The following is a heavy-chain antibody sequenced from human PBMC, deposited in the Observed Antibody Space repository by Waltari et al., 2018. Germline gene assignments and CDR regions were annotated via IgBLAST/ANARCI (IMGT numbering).Heavy chain of an antibody. Sequence: QVQLQQWGAGLLKPSETLSLTCAVYGGSFSGYYWSWIRQPHGKGLERIGEIHHSGRTIHNPSLKCRVTRSVDTSNTQFSLKLISVTAAYTAVYYFARGYATSGDCSGVSCYSGFDYWGQGTLVTVSS. D-gene: IGHD2-15*01. CDR1: GGSFSGYY. CDR2: IHHSGRT. CDR3: ARGYATSGDCSGVSCYSGFDY. V-gene: IGHV4-34*01. J-gene: IGHJ4*02.